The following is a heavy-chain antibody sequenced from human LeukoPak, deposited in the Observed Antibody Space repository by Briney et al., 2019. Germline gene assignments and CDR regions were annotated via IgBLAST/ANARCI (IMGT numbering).Heavy chain of an antibody. CDR1: GFTFSSYG. V-gene: IGHV3-23*01. Sequence: GGSLRLSCAASGFTFSSYGMSWVRQAPGKGLEWVSAISGSGGSTYYADSVKGRFTISRDNSKNTLYLQMNSLRAEDTAVYYCAKALGVVVPAAIGWWGQGTLVTVSS. CDR2: ISGSGGST. J-gene: IGHJ4*02. D-gene: IGHD2-2*01. CDR3: AKALGVVVPAAIGW.